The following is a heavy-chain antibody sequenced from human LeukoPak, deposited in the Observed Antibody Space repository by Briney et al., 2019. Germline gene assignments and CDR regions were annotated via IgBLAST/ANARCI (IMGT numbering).Heavy chain of an antibody. V-gene: IGHV2-70*11. J-gene: IGHJ4*02. CDR3: ARVKEGGFAEFDY. Sequence: SGPTLVKPTQTLTLTCTFSGFSLSTTGMCVTWIRQPPGKALEWLARIDWDDDKYYSTSLKTRLTISQDTSKNQVVLTMTDMEPADTATYYCARVKEGGFAEFDYWGQGNLVTVPS. D-gene: IGHD3-16*01. CDR2: IDWDDDK. CDR1: GFSLSTTGMC.